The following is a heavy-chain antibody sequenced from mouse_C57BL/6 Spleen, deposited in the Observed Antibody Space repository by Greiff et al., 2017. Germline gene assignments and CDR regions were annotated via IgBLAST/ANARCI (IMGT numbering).Heavy chain of an antibody. CDR3: ARYGNYDYDSAWFAY. CDR2: IYPRDGST. J-gene: IGHJ3*01. CDR1: GYTFTDHT. Sequence: VQLVESDAELVKPGASVKISCKVSGYTFTDHTIHWMKQRPEQGLEWIGYIYPRDGSTKYNEKFKGKATLTADKSSSTAYMQLNSLTSEDSAVYFCARYGNYDYDSAWFAYWGQGTLVTVSA. D-gene: IGHD2-4*01. V-gene: IGHV1-78*01.